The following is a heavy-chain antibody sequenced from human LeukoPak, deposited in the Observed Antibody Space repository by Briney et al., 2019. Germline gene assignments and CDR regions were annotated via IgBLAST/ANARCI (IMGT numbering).Heavy chain of an antibody. V-gene: IGHV4-39*01. Sequence: NPSETLSLTCTLSGGSISSSSEYCGWLRQPPGKGLEWIGNIYYSGTTYYNPSFKSRVTISVDTSKSQFSLKLSSVTAADTAVYYCARPYGGNPGYFDYWGQGTLVTVSS. J-gene: IGHJ4*02. D-gene: IGHD4-23*01. CDR3: ARPYGGNPGYFDY. CDR1: GGSISSSSEY. CDR2: IYYSGTT.